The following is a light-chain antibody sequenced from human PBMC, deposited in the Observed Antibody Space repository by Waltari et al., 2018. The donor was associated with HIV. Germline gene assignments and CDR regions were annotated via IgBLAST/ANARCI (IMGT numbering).Light chain of an antibody. V-gene: IGKV3-20*01. CDR3: QQYGSSPPYT. Sequence: ETVLSQSPRTLSLSPWERATLSCRTRQSASSNYLAWYQQKPGQAPRLLIYGASSRATGIPDRFSGSGSGTDFSLTISRLEPEDFAVYYCQQYGSSPPYTFGQGTKLEIK. CDR2: GAS. CDR1: QSASSNY. J-gene: IGKJ2*01.